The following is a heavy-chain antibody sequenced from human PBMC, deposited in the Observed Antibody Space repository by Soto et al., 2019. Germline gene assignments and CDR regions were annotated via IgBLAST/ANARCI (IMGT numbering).Heavy chain of an antibody. CDR1: GYTFTNFG. CDR3: GTGCPALDY. CDR2: VTTDKGKT. V-gene: IGHV1-18*01. J-gene: IGHJ4*02. Sequence: QVQLVQSGPEVKKPGASVKVSCKTSGYTFTNFGISWVRQAPGQGLEWMGWVTTDKGKTTYAQKFQGRVTMTTDTTTSTADMELRSLRYDDTAVYYCGTGCPALDYWGQGTLVTVSS.